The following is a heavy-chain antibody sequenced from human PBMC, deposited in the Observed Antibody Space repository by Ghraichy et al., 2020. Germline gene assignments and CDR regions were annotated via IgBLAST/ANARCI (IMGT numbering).Heavy chain of an antibody. J-gene: IGHJ6*02. D-gene: IGHD5-18*01. Sequence: GGSLRLSCAASGFTFSSYWMSWVRQAPGKGLEWVANIKQDGSEKYYVDSVKGRFTISRDNAKNSLYLQMNSLRAEDTAVYYCARDRIQLWSSNGMDVWGQGTTVTVSS. V-gene: IGHV3-7*01. CDR2: IKQDGSEK. CDR1: GFTFSSYW. CDR3: ARDRIQLWSSNGMDV.